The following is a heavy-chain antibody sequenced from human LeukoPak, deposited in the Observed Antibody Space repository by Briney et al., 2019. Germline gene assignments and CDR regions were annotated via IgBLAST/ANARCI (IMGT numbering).Heavy chain of an antibody. CDR2: ISGSSDRT. V-gene: IGHV3-23*01. Sequence: GGSLRLSCGASGFTFSSYAMSWFRQAPGKGLDWVSVISGSSDRTYYADSVKGRFTISRDNSKNTVYLQMNGLRAEDTAVYYCAKSRVSHCGTDCLECWGQGTLVTVSS. D-gene: IGHD2-21*02. CDR3: AKSRVSHCGTDCLEC. J-gene: IGHJ4*02. CDR1: GFTFSSYA.